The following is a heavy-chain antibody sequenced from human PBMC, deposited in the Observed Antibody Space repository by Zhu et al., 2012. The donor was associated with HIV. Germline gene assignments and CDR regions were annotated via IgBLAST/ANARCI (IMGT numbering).Heavy chain of an antibody. CDR2: IDHGGST. J-gene: IGHJ4*02. V-gene: IGHV4-34*01. CDR1: GGSFSGYY. CDR3: ARLFPLRYCDWVGPFDF. D-gene: IGHD3-9*01. Sequence: QVQLQQWGAGLLKPSETLSLTCAVYGGSFSGYYWSWIRQSPEKGLEWIGEIDHGGSTDYSPSLKSRVTISVDRSKNQFSLKLTSVSAADTAVYYCARLFPLRYCDWVGPFDFWGQGTLVTVSS.